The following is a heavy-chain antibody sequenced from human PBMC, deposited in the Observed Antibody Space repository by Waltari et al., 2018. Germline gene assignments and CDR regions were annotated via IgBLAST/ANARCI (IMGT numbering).Heavy chain of an antibody. CDR2: IRYDGSNK. Sequence: QVQLVESGGGVVQPGGSLRLSCAASGFTFSSYGMHWVRQAPGKGLEWVAFIRYDGSNKYYADSVKGRFTISRDNSKNTLYLQMNSLRAEDTAVYYCARGLAAAGFFWGFVGYMDIWGKGTTVTVSS. CDR1: GFTFSSYG. D-gene: IGHD6-13*01. J-gene: IGHJ6*03. V-gene: IGHV3-30*02. CDR3: ARGLAAAGFFWGFVGYMDI.